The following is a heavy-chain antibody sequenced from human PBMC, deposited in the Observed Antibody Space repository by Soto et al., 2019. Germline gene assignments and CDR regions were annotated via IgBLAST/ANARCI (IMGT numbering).Heavy chain of an antibody. J-gene: IGHJ6*03. D-gene: IGHD6-19*01. CDR2: ISGSGGST. V-gene: IGHV3-23*01. CDR1: GFTFSSYA. Sequence: EVQLLESGGGLVQPGGSLRLSCAASGFTFSSYAMSWVRQAPGKGLEWVSAISGSGGSTYYADSVKGRFTISRDNSKNTLYLQMNSLRAEDTAVYYCAKIQGQQWLIPEYYYYMDVWGKGTTVTVSS. CDR3: AKIQGQQWLIPEYYYYMDV.